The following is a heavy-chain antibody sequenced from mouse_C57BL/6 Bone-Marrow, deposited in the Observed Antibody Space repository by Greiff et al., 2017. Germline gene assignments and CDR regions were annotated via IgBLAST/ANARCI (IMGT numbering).Heavy chain of an antibody. CDR3: ARGNFDD. J-gene: IGHJ2*01. CDR2: ISPRSGNT. CDR1: GYTFTSYG. Sequence: VQGVEPGAELARPGASVKLSCKASGYTFTSYGISWVKQRTGQGLEWIGEISPRSGNTYYNEKFKGKATLAAYQSSRTAYMELRSLTSEDSAIYFCARGNFDDWGQGTTLTVSS. V-gene: IGHV1-81*01.